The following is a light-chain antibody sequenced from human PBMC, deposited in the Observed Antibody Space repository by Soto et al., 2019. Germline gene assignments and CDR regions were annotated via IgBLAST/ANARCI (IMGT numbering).Light chain of an antibody. V-gene: IGLV2-14*01. Sequence: QSVLTQPASVSGSPGQSITISCTGTTSDVGGYNYVSWYQQHPGKVPKLMIYEVSNRPSGVSNRFSGSKSGNTASLTISGLQADDEAAYCCFSYTTSSAPYVFGTGTKLTVL. J-gene: IGLJ1*01. CDR2: EVS. CDR1: TSDVGGYNY. CDR3: FSYTTSSAPYV.